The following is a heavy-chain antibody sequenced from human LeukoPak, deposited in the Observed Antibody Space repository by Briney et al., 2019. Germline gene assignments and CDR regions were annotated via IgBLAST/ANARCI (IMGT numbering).Heavy chain of an antibody. CDR3: ANGYGDYSVY. CDR1: GFTFSSYG. V-gene: IGHV3-30*02. CDR2: IRYDGSNK. Sequence: HPGGSLRLSCAASGFTFSSYGMHWVRQAPGKGLEWVAFIRYDGSNKYYADSVKGRFTISRDNSKNTLYLQMNSLRAEDTAVYYCANGYGDYSVYWGQGTLVTVSS. J-gene: IGHJ4*02. D-gene: IGHD4-17*01.